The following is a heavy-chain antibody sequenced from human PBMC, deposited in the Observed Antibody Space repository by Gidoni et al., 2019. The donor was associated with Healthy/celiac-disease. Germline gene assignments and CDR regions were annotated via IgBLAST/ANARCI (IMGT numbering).Heavy chain of an antibody. CDR3: ARAGGDIVVVPAADYYYYMDV. D-gene: IGHD2-2*01. CDR2: IWYDGSNK. CDR1: GFTFSSYG. Sequence: QVQLVESGGGVVQPGRSLRLSCAASGFTFSSYGMPWVRQAPGKGLEWVAVIWYDGSNKYYADSVKGRFTISRDNSKNTLYLQMNSLRAEDTAVYYCARAGGDIVVVPAADYYYYMDVWGKGTTVTVSS. V-gene: IGHV3-33*01. J-gene: IGHJ6*03.